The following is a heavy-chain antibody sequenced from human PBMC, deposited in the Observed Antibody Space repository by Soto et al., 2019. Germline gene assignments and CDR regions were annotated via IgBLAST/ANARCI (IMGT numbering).Heavy chain of an antibody. Sequence: EASVKVSCKASGYTFTGYYMHWVRQAPGQGLEWMGWINPNSGGTNYAQNFQGRVTMTRDTSISTAYMELSRLRSDDTAVYYCAKNLLVTMPDAFGIWGQGTMVTVSS. V-gene: IGHV1-2*02. J-gene: IGHJ3*02. CDR1: GYTFTGYY. D-gene: IGHD3-10*01. CDR3: AKNLLVTMPDAFGI. CDR2: INPNSGGT.